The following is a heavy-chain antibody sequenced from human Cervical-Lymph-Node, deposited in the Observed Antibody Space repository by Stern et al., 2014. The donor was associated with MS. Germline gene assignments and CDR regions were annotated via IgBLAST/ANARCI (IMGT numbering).Heavy chain of an antibody. D-gene: IGHD3-16*02. CDR2: ISWNGGSR. CDR3: AKTLGRSYHDPFDM. V-gene: IGHV3-9*01. CDR1: GFTFVDYA. J-gene: IGHJ3*02. Sequence: EVQLVESGGGLEKPGGSLRLSWVASGFTFVDYARPWVRQAPGKGLEGASGISWNGGSRNSADSVKDRVTISRDNAKNSLYLQMSSLRPEDTAFYYCAKTLGRSYHDPFDMWGQGTMVIVSS.